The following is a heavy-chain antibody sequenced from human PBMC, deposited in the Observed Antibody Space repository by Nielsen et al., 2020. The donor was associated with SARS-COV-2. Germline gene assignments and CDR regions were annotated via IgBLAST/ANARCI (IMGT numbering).Heavy chain of an antibody. D-gene: IGHD3-3*02. Sequence: GGSLRLSCAASGFTFSSYWMYWVRQAPGKGLVLVSRIYNDGSSTTYADSVKGRFTISRDNAKNTLYLQMNSLRAEDTAVYYCARADLLLGGSLDVWGQGTTVTVSS. V-gene: IGHV3-74*03. J-gene: IGHJ3*01. CDR3: ARADLLLGGSLDV. CDR1: GFTFSSYW. CDR2: IYNDGSST.